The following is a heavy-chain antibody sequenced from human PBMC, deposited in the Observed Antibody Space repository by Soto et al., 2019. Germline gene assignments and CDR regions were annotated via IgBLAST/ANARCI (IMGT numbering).Heavy chain of an antibody. CDR1: GFKFVDYM. J-gene: IGHJ5*01. V-gene: IGHV3-43*01. CDR3: AKEGNGGSSLDS. D-gene: IGHD2-15*01. CDR2: ISWDGDFL. Sequence: EVLLVESGGGVVKPGGSLRLSCEASGFKFVDYMMHWVRQAPGKGLEWISRISWDGDFLDYADSIKGRFTVSRDNTNNSLYLHMHSLKTEDTAFYYCAKEGNGGSSLDSWGQGTLVTVSS.